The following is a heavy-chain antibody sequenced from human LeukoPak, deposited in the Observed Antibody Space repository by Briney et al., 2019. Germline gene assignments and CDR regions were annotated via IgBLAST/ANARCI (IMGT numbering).Heavy chain of an antibody. CDR1: GFTFSRYA. V-gene: IGHV3-23*01. D-gene: IGHD3-22*01. CDR2: ISGSGGST. CDR3: AKEEETYYYDSSGYYFRPPKDY. J-gene: IGHJ4*02. Sequence: GSLRLSCAASGFTFSRYAMSRGRQAPGEGLEWGSAISGSGGSTYYADSVKGRFTISRDNSKNTLYLQMNSLRAEDTAVYYCAKEEETYYYDSSGYYFRPPKDYWGQGTLVTVSS.